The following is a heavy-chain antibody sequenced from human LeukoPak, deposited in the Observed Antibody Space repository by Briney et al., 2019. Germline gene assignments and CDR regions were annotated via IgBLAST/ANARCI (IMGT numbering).Heavy chain of an antibody. J-gene: IGHJ4*02. V-gene: IGHV4-59*07. D-gene: IGHD1-1*01. CDR1: GGSIISYY. CDR2: VYYSGIT. CDR3: VGRHNSGPYYFVH. Sequence: PSDTLSLTCTVSGGSIISYYWCWIRQPPGKGLEWIGFVYYSGITSYNPSLKSRVTISVDTSKNHFSLKLTSVTAADTAVYYCVGRHNSGPYYFVHWGQGTLVTVSS.